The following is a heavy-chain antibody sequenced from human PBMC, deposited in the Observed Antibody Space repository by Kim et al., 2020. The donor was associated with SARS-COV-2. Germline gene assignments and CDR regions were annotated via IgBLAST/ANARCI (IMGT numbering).Heavy chain of an antibody. V-gene: IGHV4-39*07. J-gene: IGHJ4*02. CDR2: IYYSGST. CDR3: VRGAPPYYFDY. Sequence: SETLSLTCTVSGGSISSSSYHWGWLRQPPGKGLEWIGSIYYSGSTYYNPSLKSRVTISVDTSKNQFSLKLSSVTAADTAVYYCVRGAPPYYFDYWGQGTLVTVSS. CDR1: GGSISSSSYH.